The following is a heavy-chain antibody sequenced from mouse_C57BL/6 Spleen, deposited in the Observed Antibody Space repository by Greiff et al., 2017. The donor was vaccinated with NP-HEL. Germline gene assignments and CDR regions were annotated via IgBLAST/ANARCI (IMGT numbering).Heavy chain of an antibody. CDR3: ARSLGAMDY. CDR1: FSAFRSSW. Sequence: SLPALVQPVASVQLSFPASFSAFRSSWLPFLPPRPGTGLEWIGRIYPGDGDTNYNGKFKGKATLTADKSSSTAYMQLSSLTSEDSAVYFCARSLGAMDYWGQGTSVTVSS. CDR2: IYPGDGDT. J-gene: IGHJ4*01. V-gene: IGHV1-82*01.